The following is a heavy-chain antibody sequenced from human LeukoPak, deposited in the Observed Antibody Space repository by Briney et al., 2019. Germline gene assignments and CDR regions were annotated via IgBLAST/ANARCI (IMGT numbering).Heavy chain of an antibody. J-gene: IGHJ6*03. V-gene: IGHV1-69*13. CDR2: IIPIFGTA. CDR1: GGTFSSYA. CDR3: ARVVGLTGYSSSWYSGYYYYMDV. Sequence: ASVKVSCKASGGTFSSYAISWVRQAPGQGLEWMGGIIPIFGTANYAQKFQGRVTITADESTNTAYMELSSLRSEDTAVYYCARVVGLTGYSSSWYSGYYYYMDVWGKGTTVTVSS. D-gene: IGHD6-13*01.